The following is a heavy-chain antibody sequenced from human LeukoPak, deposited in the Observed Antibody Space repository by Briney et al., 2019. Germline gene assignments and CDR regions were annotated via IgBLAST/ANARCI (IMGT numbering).Heavy chain of an antibody. J-gene: IGHJ4*02. CDR2: INSDGSST. V-gene: IGHV3-74*01. CDR3: ASPSGYSSGWFQN. D-gene: IGHD6-19*01. CDR1: GFTFSSNW. Sequence: GGSLRLSSAASGFTFSSNWMHWVRQPPGKGLIRIPPINSDGSSTSYADSVKGRFTISRDNAKNTLYLQMNSLRAEDTAVYYCASPSGYSSGWFQNWGQGTLVTVSS.